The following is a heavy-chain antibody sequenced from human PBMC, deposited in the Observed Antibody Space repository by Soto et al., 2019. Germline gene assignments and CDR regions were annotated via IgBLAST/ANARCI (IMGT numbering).Heavy chain of an antibody. D-gene: IGHD5-12*01. CDR1: GASINNYY. V-gene: IGHV4-59*01. CDR3: AKYRRTDAEGYRLDF. J-gene: IGHJ4*02. CDR2: VYYTGSTST. Sequence: SETLSLTCSVSGASINNYYWSWIRQPPGKGLEWIGFVYYTGSTSTKYNPALQSRVAMSVDSSKNQFSLKLTSMTAADTAIYYCAKYRRTDAEGYRLDFWGPGTLVTVSS.